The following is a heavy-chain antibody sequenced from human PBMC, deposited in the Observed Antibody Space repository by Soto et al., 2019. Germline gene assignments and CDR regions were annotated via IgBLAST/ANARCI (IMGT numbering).Heavy chain of an antibody. CDR2: ISAYNGNT. D-gene: IGHD5-12*01. CDR3: ARDRRYSVSYTDY. V-gene: IGHV1-18*01. Sequence: ASVKITCKASGYTSTSYVISWLRQAPGQGLEWIGWISAYNGNTNYAQKLQGRVTMTTDTSTRTAYMELRSLRSDDTAVYYCARDRRYSVSYTDYWGQGTLVTLSS. J-gene: IGHJ4*02. CDR1: GYTSTSYV.